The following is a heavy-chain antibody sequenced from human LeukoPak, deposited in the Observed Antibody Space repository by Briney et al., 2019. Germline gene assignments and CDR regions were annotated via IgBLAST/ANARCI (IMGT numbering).Heavy chain of an antibody. CDR3: ARVAGRDGYDY. CDR1: GDSVSSNSAA. Sequence: SQTLSLTRAISGDSVSSNSAAWHWIRQSPSRGLEWLGRTYYRSKWYNDYAVSMKSRITINPDTSKNHFSLQLNSVTPEDTAVYYCARVAGRDGYDYWGQGTLVTVSS. CDR2: TYYRSKWYN. J-gene: IGHJ4*02. V-gene: IGHV6-1*01. D-gene: IGHD5-24*01.